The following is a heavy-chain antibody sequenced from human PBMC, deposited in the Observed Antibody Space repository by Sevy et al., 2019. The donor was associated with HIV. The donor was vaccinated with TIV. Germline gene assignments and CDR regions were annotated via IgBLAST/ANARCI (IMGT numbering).Heavy chain of an antibody. CDR3: ATTKDYYESSGYPFDY. Sequence: ASVKVSCKVSGYTLTQLSMNWVRQAPGKELEGMGSFDPEDGETIYAQKSQGRVTMTEDRSTDAAYMDLSSLRSEDTAVYYCATTKDYYESSGYPFDYWGQGTLVTVSS. CDR2: FDPEDGET. J-gene: IGHJ4*02. CDR1: GYTLTQLS. D-gene: IGHD3-22*01. V-gene: IGHV1-24*01.